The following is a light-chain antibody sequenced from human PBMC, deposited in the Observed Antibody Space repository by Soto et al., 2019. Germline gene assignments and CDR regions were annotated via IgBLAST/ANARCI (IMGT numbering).Light chain of an antibody. CDR2: DAS. V-gene: IGKV1-33*01. CDR3: QQYDNLPSYT. CDR1: QSIVTY. Sequence: DIPMTQSPSSLSASVGDRVTITCRASQSIVTYLNWYQQKPGKAPKLLIYDASNLETGVPSRFSGSGSGTDFTFTISSLQPEDIATYYCQQYDNLPSYTFGQGTKLEIK. J-gene: IGKJ2*01.